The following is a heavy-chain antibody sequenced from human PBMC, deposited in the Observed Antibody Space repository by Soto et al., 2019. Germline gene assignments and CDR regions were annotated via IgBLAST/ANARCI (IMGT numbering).Heavy chain of an antibody. V-gene: IGHV3-30*03. D-gene: IGHD2-15*01. CDR2: ISHDGTDQ. CDR1: GFTFSRNG. CDR3: ARDGYCGTDKCYSGLPDY. J-gene: IGHJ4*02. Sequence: QVRLEESGGGVVQPGRSLTLSCAGSGFTFSRNGIHWVRQTPEKRLEWVAVISHDGTDQRYGDSVRGRFSISRDDSQNTVFLHMNSLRPDYTAVYFCARDGYCGTDKCYSGLPDYWGQGTLVTVSS.